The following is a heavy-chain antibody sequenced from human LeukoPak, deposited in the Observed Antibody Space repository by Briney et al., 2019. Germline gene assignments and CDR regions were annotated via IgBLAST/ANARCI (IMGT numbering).Heavy chain of an antibody. D-gene: IGHD3-10*01. CDR3: ARYCYDNNCHAKALDY. CDR2: IYYNGNT. J-gene: IGHJ4*02. CDR1: GGSISSYY. V-gene: IGHV4-59*08. Sequence: PSETLSLTCTVSGGSISSYYWSWIRQPPGKGPEWIGYIYYNGNTNYNPSLRSRVTISVDTSKNQFSLKLSSVTAADTAVYYCARYCYDNNCHAKALDYWGQGTLVTVSP.